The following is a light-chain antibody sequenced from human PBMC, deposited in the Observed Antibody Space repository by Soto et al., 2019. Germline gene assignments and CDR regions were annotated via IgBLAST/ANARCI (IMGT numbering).Light chain of an antibody. Sequence: DIPTTQSPVTLSASVGDRVTFTCRASQSISSWLAWYQQKPGKAPKLLIYKASTLKSGVPSRFSGSGSGTEFTLTISSLQPDDFATYYCQHYNSYSEAFGQGSKVDIK. V-gene: IGKV1-5*03. CDR2: KAS. J-gene: IGKJ1*01. CDR1: QSISSW. CDR3: QHYNSYSEA.